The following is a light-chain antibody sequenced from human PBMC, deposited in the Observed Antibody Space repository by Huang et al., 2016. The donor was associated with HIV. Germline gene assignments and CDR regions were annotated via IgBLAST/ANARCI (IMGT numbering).Light chain of an antibody. V-gene: IGKV2-30*02. CDR3: MQGTHWPLT. J-gene: IGKJ4*01. CDR2: KVS. Sequence: TLGQPDSISCRSSQSLLHSDGKTYLIWLQQRPGHSPRRLIYKVSNRDAGVPDRFSGSGSGSDFTLRISRVEPEDVGVYYCMQGTHWPLTFGGGTKVEIK. CDR1: QSLLHSDGKTY.